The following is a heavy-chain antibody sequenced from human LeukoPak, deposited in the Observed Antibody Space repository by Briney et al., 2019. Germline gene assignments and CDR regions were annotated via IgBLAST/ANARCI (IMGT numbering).Heavy chain of an antibody. CDR2: IWYDGSNK. V-gene: IGHV3-33*06. J-gene: IGHJ4*02. CDR3: AKDSRHYYYDSSGYLDY. Sequence: GGSLRLSCAASGFTFSSYGMRWVRQAPGKGLEWVAVIWYDGSNKYYADSVKGRFTISRDNSKNTLYLQMNSLRAEDTAVYYCAKDSRHYYYDSSGYLDYWGQGTLVTVSS. D-gene: IGHD3-22*01. CDR1: GFTFSSYG.